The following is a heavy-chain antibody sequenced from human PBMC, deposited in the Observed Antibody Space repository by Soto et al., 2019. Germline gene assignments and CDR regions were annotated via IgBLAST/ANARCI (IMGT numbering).Heavy chain of an antibody. CDR2: ISWNSGSI. D-gene: IGHD4-4*01. Sequence: EVQLVESGGGLVQPGRSLRLSCAASGFTFDDYAMHWVRQAPGKGLEWVSGISWNSGSIGYADSVKGRFTISRDNAKNSLYLQMNSLRAEDTALYYCAKDHLPTTGGWFDPWGQGTLDTVSS. V-gene: IGHV3-9*01. CDR1: GFTFDDYA. J-gene: IGHJ5*02. CDR3: AKDHLPTTGGWFDP.